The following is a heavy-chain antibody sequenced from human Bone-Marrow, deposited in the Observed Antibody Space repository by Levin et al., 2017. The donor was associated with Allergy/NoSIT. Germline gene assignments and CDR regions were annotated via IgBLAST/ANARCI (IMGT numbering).Heavy chain of an antibody. CDR3: ASSSGPACSGGSCYFWWFDP. Sequence: SETLSLTCAVSGGSISSSNWWSWVRQPPGKGLEWIGEIYHSGSTNYNPSLKSRVTISVDKSKNQFSLKLSSVTAADTAVYYCASSSGPACSGGSCYFWWFDPWGQGTLVTVSS. D-gene: IGHD2-15*01. CDR1: GGSISSSNW. V-gene: IGHV4-4*02. CDR2: IYHSGST. J-gene: IGHJ5*02.